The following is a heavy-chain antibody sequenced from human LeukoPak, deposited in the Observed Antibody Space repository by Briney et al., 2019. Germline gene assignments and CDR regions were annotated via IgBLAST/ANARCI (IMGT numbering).Heavy chain of an antibody. CDR1: GGSISSYY. Sequence: SETLSLTCTVSGGSISSYYWSWIRQPAGKGLEWIGRIYTSGSTNYSPSLKSRVTMSVDTSKNQFSLKLSSVTAADTAVYYCAGPSGIVVVPAAIRKNYYYMDVWGKGTTVTVSS. V-gene: IGHV4-4*07. CDR3: AGPSGIVVVPAAIRKNYYYMDV. CDR2: IYTSGST. J-gene: IGHJ6*03. D-gene: IGHD2-2*01.